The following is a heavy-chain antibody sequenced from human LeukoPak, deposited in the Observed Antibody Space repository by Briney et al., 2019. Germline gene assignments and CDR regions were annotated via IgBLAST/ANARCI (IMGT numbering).Heavy chain of an antibody. CDR2: ISDSGGIT. CDR3: AKDARRYSGWYFFDY. V-gene: IGHV3-23*01. CDR1: GSSCFNFA. D-gene: IGHD6-19*01. J-gene: IGHJ4*02. Sequence: GGSPRLFSGACGSSCFNFALGCVGQPQGNGLEWDLVISDSGGITYYAHSVKGRFTISRDNSRNTLYLQMNSLRVDDTAVYYCAKDARRYSGWYFFDYSGQGTLVTVSS.